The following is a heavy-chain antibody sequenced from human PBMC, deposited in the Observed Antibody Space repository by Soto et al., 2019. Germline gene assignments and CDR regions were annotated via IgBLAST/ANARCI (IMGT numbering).Heavy chain of an antibody. CDR3: ARFIPGAGSDY. V-gene: IGHV4-31*03. CDR2: IYYSGST. D-gene: IGHD1-20*01. J-gene: IGHJ4*02. CDR1: GGSISSGGYY. Sequence: SETLSLTCTVSGGSISSGGYYWSWIRQHPGKGLEWIGYIYYSGSTYYNPSLKSRVTISVDTSKNQFSLKLSSVTAADTAVYYCARFIPGAGSDYWGQGTLVTVSS.